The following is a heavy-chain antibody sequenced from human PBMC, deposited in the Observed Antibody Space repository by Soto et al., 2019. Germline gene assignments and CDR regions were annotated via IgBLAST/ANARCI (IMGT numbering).Heavy chain of an antibody. Sequence: QVQLVQSGAEVKKPGASVKVSCKASGYTFTSYAMHWVRQAPGQRLEWMGWINAGNGNTKYSQKFQGRVTITRDTSASTAYMELSSLRSEDTAVYYCARDRAVADSPFAYWGQGTLVTVSS. D-gene: IGHD6-19*01. CDR2: INAGNGNT. V-gene: IGHV1-3*01. CDR1: GYTFTSYA. CDR3: ARDRAVADSPFAY. J-gene: IGHJ4*02.